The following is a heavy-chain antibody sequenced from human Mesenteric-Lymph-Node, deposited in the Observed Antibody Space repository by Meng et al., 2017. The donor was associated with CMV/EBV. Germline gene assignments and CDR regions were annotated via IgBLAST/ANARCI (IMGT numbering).Heavy chain of an antibody. CDR3: ARATPGYSYGPLDY. D-gene: IGHD5-18*01. V-gene: IGHV4-39*07. CDR1: GASISSSSYY. Sequence: GSLRLSCTVSGASISSSSYYWGWIRQPPGKGLDWIGTIYYSGSTNYNLPLKSRVTISADTSKNQFSLKLTSVTAADTAVYYCARATPGYSYGPLDYWGQGTLVTVSS. J-gene: IGHJ4*02. CDR2: IYYSGST.